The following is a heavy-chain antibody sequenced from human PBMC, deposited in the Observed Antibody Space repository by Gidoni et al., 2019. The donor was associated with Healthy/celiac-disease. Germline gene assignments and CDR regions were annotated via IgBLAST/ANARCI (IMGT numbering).Heavy chain of an antibody. D-gene: IGHD4-4*01. CDR1: GGSINSSSYY. J-gene: IGHJ6*02. V-gene: IGHV4-39*01. CDR3: AKHFTVLYYYYGMDV. Sequence: QLQLQESGPGLVKPAETLSLTCTGSGGSINSSSYYWGWIRQPPGKGLEWIGTIYYSGSTYYTPSLQTRVTISVDPSKPQFSLKLISVTAADTAVYYCAKHFTVLYYYYGMDVWGQGTTVTVSS. CDR2: IYYSGST.